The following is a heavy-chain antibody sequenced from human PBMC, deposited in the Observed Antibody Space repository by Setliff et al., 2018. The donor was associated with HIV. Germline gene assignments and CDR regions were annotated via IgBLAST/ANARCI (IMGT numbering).Heavy chain of an antibody. CDR1: GGSISSGNYY. CDR3: ARFVFGSGYYFDY. CDR2: IYTSGST. D-gene: IGHD3-22*01. J-gene: IGHJ4*02. Sequence: PSETLSLTCTVSGGSISSGNYYWSWIRQPAGKGLEWIGRIYTSGSTNYNPSLKSRVTISVDTSKNQLSLKLSSVTAADTAVYYCARFVFGSGYYFDYWGQGTLVTVSS. V-gene: IGHV4-61*02.